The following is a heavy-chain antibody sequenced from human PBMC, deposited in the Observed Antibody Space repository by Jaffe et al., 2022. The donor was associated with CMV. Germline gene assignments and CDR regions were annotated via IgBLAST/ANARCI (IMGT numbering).Heavy chain of an antibody. CDR1: GGSFSGYY. Sequence: QVQLQQWGAGLLKPSETLSLTCAVYGGSFSGYYWSWIRQPPGKGLEWIGEINHSGSTNYNPSLKSRVTISVDTSKNQFSLKLSSVTAADTAVYYCARGWYSYGPWFDPWGQGTLVTVSS. CDR2: INHSGST. V-gene: IGHV4-34*01. D-gene: IGHD5-18*01. J-gene: IGHJ5*02. CDR3: ARGWYSYGPWFDP.